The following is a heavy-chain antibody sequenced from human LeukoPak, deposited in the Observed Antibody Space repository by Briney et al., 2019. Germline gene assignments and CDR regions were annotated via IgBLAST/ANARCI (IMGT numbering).Heavy chain of an antibody. D-gene: IGHD3-22*01. CDR2: ISSSGTYK. J-gene: IGHJ5*02. CDR1: GFTFSNIW. V-gene: IGHV3-21*01. CDR3: ARDLFYYEDSGYRYNWFDP. Sequence: GGSLRLSCAASGFTFSNIWMTWVRQAPGKGLEWVASISSSGTYKYYADSLKGRFTISRDNARNSLFLQMKSLRAEDTAVYYCARDLFYYEDSGYRYNWFDPWGQGTLVTVSS.